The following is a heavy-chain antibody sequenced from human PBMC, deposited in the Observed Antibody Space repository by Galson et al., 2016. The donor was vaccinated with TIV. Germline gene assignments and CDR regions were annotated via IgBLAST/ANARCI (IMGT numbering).Heavy chain of an antibody. CDR2: VHHGGST. V-gene: IGHV4-34*01. D-gene: IGHD3-22*01. CDR1: GGSFTGYY. CDR3: ARTKYENSGPTAQTDH. Sequence: ETLSLTCNVYGGSFTGYYWAWIRQPPGKGLEWLGEVHHGGSTNYSPTLKSRLTISVDTSKKQVALNLTSVTAADTAVYYWARTKYENSGPTAQTDHWGQGILVTVFS. J-gene: IGHJ4*02.